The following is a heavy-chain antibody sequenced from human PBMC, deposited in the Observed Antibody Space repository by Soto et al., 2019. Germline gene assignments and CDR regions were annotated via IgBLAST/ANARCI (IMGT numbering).Heavy chain of an antibody. CDR2: ISGSGGST. Sequence: GGSLRLSCAASGFTFSSYAMSWVRQAPGKGLEWVSAISGSGGSTYYADSVKGRFTISRDNSKNTLYLQMNSLRAEDTAVYYCAKDGAGYCSSTSCYAEDYWGQGTLVTVSS. J-gene: IGHJ4*02. CDR1: GFTFSSYA. V-gene: IGHV3-23*01. D-gene: IGHD2-2*01. CDR3: AKDGAGYCSSTSCYAEDY.